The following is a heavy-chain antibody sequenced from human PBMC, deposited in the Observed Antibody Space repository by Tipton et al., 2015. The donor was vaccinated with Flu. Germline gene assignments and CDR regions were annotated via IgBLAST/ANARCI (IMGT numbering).Heavy chain of an antibody. V-gene: IGHV3-30*18. CDR1: GFTFRNFG. J-gene: IGHJ6*02. D-gene: IGHD2-2*01. Sequence: SLRLSCSASGFTFRNFGMHWVRQAPGKGLEWVAVISDDGDNINYSDSVKGRFTISRDNSQSTVFLQMNSLGAEDTAVYYCAKDFSALVPEAMDVWGQGTTVIVSS. CDR3: AKDFSALVPEAMDV. CDR2: ISDDGDNI.